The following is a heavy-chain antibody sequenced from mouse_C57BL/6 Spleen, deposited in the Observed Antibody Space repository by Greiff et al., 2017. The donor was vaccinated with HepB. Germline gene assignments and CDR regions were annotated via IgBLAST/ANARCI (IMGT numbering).Heavy chain of an antibody. Sequence: QVQLQQSGPELVKPGASVKISCKASGYAFSSSWMNWVKQRPGKGLEWIGRIYPGDGDTNYNGKFKGKATLTADKSSSTAYMQLSSLTSEDSAVYFCATYYVYDGAWFAYWGQGTLVTVSA. CDR1: GYAFSSSW. CDR3: ATYYVYDGAWFAY. CDR2: IYPGDGDT. D-gene: IGHD2-9*01. V-gene: IGHV1-82*01. J-gene: IGHJ3*01.